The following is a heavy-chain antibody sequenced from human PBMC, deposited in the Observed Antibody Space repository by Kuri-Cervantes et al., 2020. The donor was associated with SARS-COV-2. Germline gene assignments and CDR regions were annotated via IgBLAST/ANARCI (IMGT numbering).Heavy chain of an antibody. V-gene: IGHV3-30*04. Sequence: GSLKISCEASGFTLSSYAMHWVRQAPGKGLEWVAGILYDGRNKYYADSVKGRFTISKDNSRNTLYLQMNSLRDEDTAVYYCARDGVGGVAITAKIDYWGQGTLVTVSS. D-gene: IGHD3-3*01. CDR1: GFTLSSYA. J-gene: IGHJ4*02. CDR2: ILYDGRNK. CDR3: ARDGVGGVAITAKIDY.